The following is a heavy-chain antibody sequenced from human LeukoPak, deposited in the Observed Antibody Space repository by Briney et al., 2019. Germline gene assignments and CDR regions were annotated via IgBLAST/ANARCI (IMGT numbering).Heavy chain of an antibody. Sequence: GGSLRLSCAASGFTFSSYGMYWVRQAPGKGLEWVALISYDGSNKDYADSVKGRFTISRDNSKNTLYLQMNSLRADDTAVYYCAVASSSTWYRFDYWGQGTLVTVSS. CDR1: GFTFSSYG. CDR3: AVASSSTWYRFDY. V-gene: IGHV3-30*03. J-gene: IGHJ4*02. D-gene: IGHD6-13*01. CDR2: ISYDGSNK.